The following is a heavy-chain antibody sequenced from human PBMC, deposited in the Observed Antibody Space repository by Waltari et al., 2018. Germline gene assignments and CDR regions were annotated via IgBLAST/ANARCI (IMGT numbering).Heavy chain of an antibody. V-gene: IGHV4-59*02. CDR3: VRGEAGRVREGYFDA. J-gene: IGHJ5*02. Sequence: QVQLQESGPGLVKPSETLSLNCTVSDDSVKTPNWGWRRQPPGKGLDWIGYVYNNGRTNYNPSLKSRLTISTDTAKSQVSLQITSVTADDTAVYYCVRGEAGRVREGYFDAWGQGILVTVSS. CDR2: VYNNGRT. D-gene: IGHD3-16*01. CDR1: DDSVKTPN.